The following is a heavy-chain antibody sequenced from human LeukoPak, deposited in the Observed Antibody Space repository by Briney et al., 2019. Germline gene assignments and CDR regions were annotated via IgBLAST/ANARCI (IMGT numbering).Heavy chain of an antibody. CDR2: ISSSGDTK. Sequence: GGSLRLSCAASGFTFDDYGMGWVRQAPGKGLEWVSYISSSGDTKYYADSVKGRFTISRDNAKNSLYLQMDSLRAEDTATYYCTSHGSGYYFDYSGQGTLVTVSS. J-gene: IGHJ4*02. V-gene: IGHV3-48*03. CDR3: TSHGSGYYFDY. CDR1: GFTFDDYG. D-gene: IGHD6-13*01.